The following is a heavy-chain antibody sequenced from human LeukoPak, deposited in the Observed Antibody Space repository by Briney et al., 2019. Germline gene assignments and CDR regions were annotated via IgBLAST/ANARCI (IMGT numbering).Heavy chain of an antibody. J-gene: IGHJ5*02. D-gene: IGHD3-10*01. CDR2: IYYSGST. Sequence: SETPSLTCTVSGGSISSSSYYWGWIRQPPGKGLEWIGSIYYSGSTYYNPSLKSRVTISVDTSKNQFSLKLSSVTAADTAVYYCAGRLITMALSWFDPWGQGTLVTVSS. CDR3: AGRLITMALSWFDP. CDR1: GGSISSSSYY. V-gene: IGHV4-39*07.